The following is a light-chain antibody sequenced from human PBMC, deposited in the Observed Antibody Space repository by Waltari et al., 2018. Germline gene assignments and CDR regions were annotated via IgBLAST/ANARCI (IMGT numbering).Light chain of an antibody. J-gene: IGKJ1*01. Sequence: TVITQSPGTLSVSPGERATLSCRASQSVSSNLAWYQQKPGQAPRLLIYGESTRATGIPARFSGGGSGKEFTLTISSLQSEDFAVYYCHQFNNWPQTFGQGTKVEIK. V-gene: IGKV3-15*01. CDR2: GES. CDR1: QSVSSN. CDR3: HQFNNWPQT.